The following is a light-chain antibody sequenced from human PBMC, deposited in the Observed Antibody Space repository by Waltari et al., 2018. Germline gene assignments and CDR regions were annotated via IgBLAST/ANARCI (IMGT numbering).Light chain of an antibody. Sequence: AIEITQSPSSLSASEGDRVTITCRASQGIRNDLAWYQQKPGTAPKLLIYAASSLQSGVPSRFSGSGSGTDFTLTISSLQPEDFATYYCLQDYNYPPTFGGGTKVEIK. CDR1: QGIRND. V-gene: IGKV1-6*01. CDR3: LQDYNYPPT. J-gene: IGKJ4*01. CDR2: AAS.